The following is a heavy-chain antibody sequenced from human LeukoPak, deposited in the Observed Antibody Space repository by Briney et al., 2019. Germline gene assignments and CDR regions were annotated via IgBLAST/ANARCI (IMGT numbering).Heavy chain of an antibody. D-gene: IGHD6-13*01. CDR1: GFTFSGYS. Sequence: GGSLRLSCAASGFTFSGYSINWVRQAPGKGLEWVSSISSSSTYIYYGDSVKGRFTISRDNAKNSLYLQMHSLRAEDTAVYYCAKCRSENIAAAGNHWGQGTLVSVSS. J-gene: IGHJ4*02. V-gene: IGHV3-21*04. CDR3: AKCRSENIAAAGNH. CDR2: ISSSSTYI.